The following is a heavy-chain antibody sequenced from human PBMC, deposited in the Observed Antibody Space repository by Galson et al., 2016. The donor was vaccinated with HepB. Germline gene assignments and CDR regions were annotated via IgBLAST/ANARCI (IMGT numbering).Heavy chain of an antibody. V-gene: IGHV3-74*01. CDR3: ARDGAHWDLDL. CDR2: INGDGTST. Sequence: SLRLSCAASGFTFSPAWMHWVRQAPGKGLVWISRINGDGTSTIYADSVKGRFTISSDNAKNTVYLQMNSLRGEDTAVYYCARDGAHWDLDLWGRGTLVTVSS. CDR1: GFTFSPAW. J-gene: IGHJ2*01.